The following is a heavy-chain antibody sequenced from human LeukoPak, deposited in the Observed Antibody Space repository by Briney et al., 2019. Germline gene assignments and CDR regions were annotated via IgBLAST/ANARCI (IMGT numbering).Heavy chain of an antibody. J-gene: IGHJ4*02. CDR3: ARVSYDFWSGSPRRSIFDY. V-gene: IGHV3-30-3*01. CDR2: ISYDGSNK. Sequence: GGSLRLSCAASGFTFSSYAMHWVRQAPGKGLEWVAVISYDGSNKYYADSVKGRFTISRDNSKNTLYLQMNSLRAEDTAVYYCARVSYDFWSGSPRRSIFDYWGQGTLVTVSS. CDR1: GFTFSSYA. D-gene: IGHD3-3*01.